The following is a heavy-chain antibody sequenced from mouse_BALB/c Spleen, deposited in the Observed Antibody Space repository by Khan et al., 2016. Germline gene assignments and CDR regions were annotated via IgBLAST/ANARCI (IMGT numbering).Heavy chain of an antibody. V-gene: IGHV3-2*02. CDR1: GYSITSDYA. D-gene: IGHD1-1*01. CDR2: ISYSGST. CDR3: ASFITTVVATGALDY. J-gene: IGHJ2*01. Sequence: EVQLVESGPGLVKPSQSLSLTCTVTGYSITSDYAWNWIRQFPGNKLEWMGYISYSGSTSYNPSLKSRISITRDTSKNQFFLQLNSVTTEDTATYYCASFITTVVATGALDYWGQGTTLTVSS.